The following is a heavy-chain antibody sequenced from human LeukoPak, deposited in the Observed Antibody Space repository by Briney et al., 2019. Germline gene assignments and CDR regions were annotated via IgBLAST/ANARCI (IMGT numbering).Heavy chain of an antibody. J-gene: IGHJ6*02. CDR1: GYTFTGYY. CDR3: ARGYQLPTGTYYYGMDV. D-gene: IGHD2-2*01. CDR2: INPNSGGT. Sequence: ASVKVSCKASGYTFTGYYMHWVRQAPGQGLEWMGWINPNSGGTNYAQKFQGRVTMTRDTSISTAYMELSRLRSDDTAVYYCARGYQLPTGTYYYGMDVWGQGTTVTVSS. V-gene: IGHV1-2*02.